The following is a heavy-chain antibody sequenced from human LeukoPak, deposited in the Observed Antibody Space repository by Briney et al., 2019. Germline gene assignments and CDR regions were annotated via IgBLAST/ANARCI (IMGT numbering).Heavy chain of an antibody. CDR3: ARARIAAAGPGGWFDP. Sequence: PSETLSLTCAVSGGSISSGGYSWSWIGQPPGKGLEWIGYIDYSGSTYYNPALESRVTISVDTSKNQFSLKLSSVPAADTAVYYCARARIAAAGPGGWFDPWGQGTLVRVSS. J-gene: IGHJ5*02. V-gene: IGHV4-30-4*07. D-gene: IGHD6-13*01. CDR1: GGSISSGGYS. CDR2: IDYSGST.